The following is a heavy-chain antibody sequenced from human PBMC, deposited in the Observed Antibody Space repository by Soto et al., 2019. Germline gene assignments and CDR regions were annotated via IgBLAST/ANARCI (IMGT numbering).Heavy chain of an antibody. J-gene: IGHJ5*02. CDR2: IYYSGST. Sequence: SETLSLTCTVSGGSISSGGYYWSWIRQHPGKGLEWIGYIYYSGSTYYNPSLKSRVTISVDTSKNQFSLKLSSVTAADTAVYYCARVVSGVITLSYNWFDPWGQGTLVTVSS. CDR1: GGSISSGGYY. V-gene: IGHV4-31*03. CDR3: ARVVSGVITLSYNWFDP. D-gene: IGHD3-10*01.